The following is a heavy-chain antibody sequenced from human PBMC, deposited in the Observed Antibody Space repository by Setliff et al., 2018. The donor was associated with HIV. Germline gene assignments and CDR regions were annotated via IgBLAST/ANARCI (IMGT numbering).Heavy chain of an antibody. CDR3: ARDLRNSNTLFGLLNFFFDL. V-gene: IGHV1-2*02. Sequence: ASVKVSCKASGYTLSSHYIHWGRQAPGHRPEWVGWINPQTGGTNFAQKFQGRITMTSDTSVNTVFIELSRLKSDDTALYYCARDLRNSNTLFGLLNFFFDLWGQGTLVTVSS. D-gene: IGHD3-3*01. J-gene: IGHJ4*02. CDR1: GYTLSSHY. CDR2: INPQTGGT.